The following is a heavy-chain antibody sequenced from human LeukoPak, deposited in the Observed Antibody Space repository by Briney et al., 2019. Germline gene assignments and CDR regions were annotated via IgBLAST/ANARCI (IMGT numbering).Heavy chain of an antibody. D-gene: IGHD3-22*01. V-gene: IGHV4-61*01. CDR3: ARHSRPYYYDSSGYTYFDY. CDR1: GDSVSSGSYY. CDR2: IYYSGST. Sequence: SETLSHTCTVSGDSVSSGSYYWSWIRQPPGKGLEWIGYIYYSGSTNYNPSLKSRVTISVDTSKNQFSLKLSSVTAADTAVYYCARHSRPYYYDSSGYTYFDYWGQGTLVTVSS. J-gene: IGHJ4*02.